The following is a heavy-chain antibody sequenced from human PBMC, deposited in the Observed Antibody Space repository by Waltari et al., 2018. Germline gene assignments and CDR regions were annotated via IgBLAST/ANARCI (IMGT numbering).Heavy chain of an antibody. J-gene: IGHJ4*02. D-gene: IGHD1-26*01. CDR3: AHRESYFDY. Sequence: QVQLVQSGAAVKKPGSSVNVSCKASGGTFSSNDISWLRQAPGQGLEWMGWIIPIFDTANYAQKFQGRVTITADESTSTAYMELSSLRSEDTAMYYCAHRESYFDYWGQGTLVTVSS. CDR2: IIPIFDTA. CDR1: GGTFSSND. V-gene: IGHV1-69*12.